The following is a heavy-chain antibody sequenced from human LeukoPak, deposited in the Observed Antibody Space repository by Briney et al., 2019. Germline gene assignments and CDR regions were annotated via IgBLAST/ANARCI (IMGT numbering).Heavy chain of an antibody. D-gene: IGHD3-3*01. J-gene: IGHJ6*02. Sequence: PSETLSLTCTVYGGSISSVGYYWSWIRQHPGKGLEWIGYIYYSSSTYYYPSLKSRITISVDTSKNQFFLKLSSVTAADTGVYCCARTRCGRIRFDYYGMDVWGQGTTVTVSS. CDR2: IYYSSST. CDR3: ARTRCGRIRFDYYGMDV. CDR1: GGSISSVGYY. V-gene: IGHV4-31*03.